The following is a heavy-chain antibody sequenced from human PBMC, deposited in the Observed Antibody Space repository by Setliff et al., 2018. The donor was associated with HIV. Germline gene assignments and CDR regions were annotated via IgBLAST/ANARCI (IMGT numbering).Heavy chain of an antibody. CDR1: GFTFDDYG. CDR2: INWNGGST. V-gene: IGHV3-20*01. CDR3: ARDISRTSNYWYFDL. Sequence: PGGSLRLSCAASGFTFDDYGMSWVRQAPGKGLEWVSGINWNGGSTGYADSVKGRFTISRDNAKNSLYLQMNSLRAEDTALYHCARDISRTSNYWYFDLWGRGTLVTVSS. J-gene: IGHJ2*01. D-gene: IGHD3-9*01.